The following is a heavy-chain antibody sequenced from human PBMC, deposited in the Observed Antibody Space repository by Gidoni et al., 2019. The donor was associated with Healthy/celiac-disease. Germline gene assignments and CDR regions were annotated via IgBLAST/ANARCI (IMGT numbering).Heavy chain of an antibody. D-gene: IGHD3-9*01. CDR2: IDPSDSYT. CDR3: ARHDILTGYSSGYYYYYMDV. Sequence: EVQLVQSGAEVKKPGESLRLPCKGSGYSFTSYWISWVRQMPGKGLEWMGRIDPSDSYTNYSPSFQGHVTISADKSISTAYLQWSSLKASDTAMYYCARHDILTGYSSGYYYYYMDVWGKGTTVTVSS. V-gene: IGHV5-10-1*03. CDR1: GYSFTSYW. J-gene: IGHJ6*03.